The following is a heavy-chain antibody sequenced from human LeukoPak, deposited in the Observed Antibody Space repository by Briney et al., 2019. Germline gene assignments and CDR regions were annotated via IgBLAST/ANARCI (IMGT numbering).Heavy chain of an antibody. CDR1: GGSFSGYY. J-gene: IGHJ4*02. CDR3: ARDGGSSPWVFDS. D-gene: IGHD1-26*01. Sequence: SETLSLTCAVYGGSFSGYYWSWIRQAAGKGLEWIGRIYISGFTNYRPSLKGRVTLSVDTSKNQFSLRLNSVTAADTAVYFCARDGGSSPWVFDSWGQGAQVTVSS. CDR2: IYISGFT. V-gene: IGHV4-4*07.